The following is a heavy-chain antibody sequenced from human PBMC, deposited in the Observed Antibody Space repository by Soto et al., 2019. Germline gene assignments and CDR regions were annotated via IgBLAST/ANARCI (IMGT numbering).Heavy chain of an antibody. CDR1: GYTFTSYA. CDR2: INAGNGNT. J-gene: IGHJ4*02. V-gene: IGHV1-3*01. Sequence: QVQLVQSGAEVKKPGASVKVSCKASGYTFTSYAMHWVRQAPGQRLEWMGWINAGNGNTKQSQKFQGRVTITRDTSASTAYMELSSLRSEDTAVYYCARSAPHIDYWGQGTLVTVSS. CDR3: ARSAPHIDY.